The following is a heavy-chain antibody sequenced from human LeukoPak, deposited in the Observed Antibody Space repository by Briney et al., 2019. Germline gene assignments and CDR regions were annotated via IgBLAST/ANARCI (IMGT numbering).Heavy chain of an antibody. J-gene: IGHJ2*01. V-gene: IGHV4-39*07. CDR3: ARGEAAAAADWYFDL. CDR2: IYYSGST. CDR1: GGSISSSRYY. D-gene: IGHD6-13*01. Sequence: SETLSLTCTVSGGSISSSRYYWGWIRQPPGKGLEWIGSIYYSGSTYYNPSLKSRVTISVDTSKNQFSLKLSSVTAADTAVYYSARGEAAAAADWYFDLWGRGTLVTVSS.